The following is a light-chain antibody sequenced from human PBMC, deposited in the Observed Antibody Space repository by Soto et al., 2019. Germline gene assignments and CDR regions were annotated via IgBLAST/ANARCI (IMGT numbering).Light chain of an antibody. CDR2: HAS. Sequence: EIVLTQSPATLSLSPGERTTLSCRASQSVSSYFAWYQQSPGQAPRLLIYHASNRATGIPARFSGSGSGTDFTLTISSLEPEDFAVYYCQQHSTLPWTFGQGTKVEIK. V-gene: IGKV3-11*01. CDR3: QQHSTLPWT. CDR1: QSVSSY. J-gene: IGKJ1*01.